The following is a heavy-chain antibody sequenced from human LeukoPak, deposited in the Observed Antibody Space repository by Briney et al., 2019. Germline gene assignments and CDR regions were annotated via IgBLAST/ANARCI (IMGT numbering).Heavy chain of an antibody. CDR3: ARDDYGGVDY. CDR1: GFTFSTFA. CDR2: ISSSSSTI. Sequence: GGSLRLSCAASGFTFSTFAMIWVRQPPGKGLGWVPYISSSSSTIYYADSVKGRFTISRDNAKNSLFLQMNSLRAEDTAVYYCARDDYGGVDYWGQGTLVTVSS. J-gene: IGHJ4*02. V-gene: IGHV3-48*04. D-gene: IGHD4-23*01.